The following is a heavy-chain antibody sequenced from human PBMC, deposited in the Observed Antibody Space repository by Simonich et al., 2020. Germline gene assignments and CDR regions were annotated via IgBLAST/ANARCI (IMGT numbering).Heavy chain of an antibody. D-gene: IGHD5-12*01. CDR2: IYPVFSYT. V-gene: IGHV5-51*03. J-gene: IGHJ4*02. CDR1: GYSFTSYW. CDR3: VRPDRGYDYFDY. Sequence: EVQLVQSGAEVKKPGESLKISCKGSGYSFTSYWIGWVLQMPGKGLEWMGIIYPVFSYTRYTPAFQGQVTISADKSISTAYLQWSSLKASDTAMYYCVRPDRGYDYFDYWGQGTLVTVSS.